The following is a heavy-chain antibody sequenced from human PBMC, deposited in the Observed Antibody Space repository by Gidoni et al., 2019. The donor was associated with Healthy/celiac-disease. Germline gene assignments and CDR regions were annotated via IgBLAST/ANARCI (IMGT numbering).Heavy chain of an antibody. D-gene: IGHD3-10*01. V-gene: IGHV4-34*01. J-gene: IGHJ4*02. Sequence: QVQLQQWGAGLLKPSETLSLTCAVYGGSFSGYYWAWARQPPGKGLEWIGEINPSGSTNYNPSLKSRVTISVDTSKNQFSLKLSSVTAADTAVYYCARGHGGLYYYGSGSYYRGPFDYWGQGTLVTVSS. CDR2: INPSGST. CDR1: GGSFSGYY. CDR3: ARGHGGLYYYGSGSYYRGPFDY.